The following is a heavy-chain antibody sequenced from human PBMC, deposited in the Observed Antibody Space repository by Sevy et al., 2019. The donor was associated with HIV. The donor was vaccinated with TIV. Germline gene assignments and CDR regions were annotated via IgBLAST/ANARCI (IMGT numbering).Heavy chain of an antibody. Sequence: GGSLRLSCAASGFTLTSYTMNWVRQAPGKGLEWVASISATGGSTYYADSVKGRFTISRDVSKGTLYLQMNSLTAEDTAIFYCAKTLQKLPFHPHYFDYWGQITLVTVSS. V-gene: IGHV3-23*01. CDR2: ISATGGST. CDR1: GFTLTSYT. CDR3: AKTLQKLPFHPHYFDY. J-gene: IGHJ4*02. D-gene: IGHD2-21*02.